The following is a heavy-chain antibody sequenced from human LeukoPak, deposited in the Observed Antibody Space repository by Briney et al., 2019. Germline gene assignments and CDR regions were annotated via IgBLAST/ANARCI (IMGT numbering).Heavy chain of an antibody. D-gene: IGHD3-22*01. V-gene: IGHV3-30*03. CDR2: ISYDGSNK. CDR3: ARDAVVKGCFDY. Sequence: GGSLRLSCAASGFNVSNNYMRWVRQAPGKGLEWVAVISYDGSNKYYADSVKGRFTISRDNSKNTLYLQMNSLRAEDTAVYYCARDAVVKGCFDYWGQGTLVTVSS. J-gene: IGHJ4*02. CDR1: GFNVSNNY.